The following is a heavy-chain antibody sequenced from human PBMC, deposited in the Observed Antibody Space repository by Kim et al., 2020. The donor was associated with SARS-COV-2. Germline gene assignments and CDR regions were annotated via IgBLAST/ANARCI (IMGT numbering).Heavy chain of an antibody. Sequence: GGSLRLSCAASGFTFSTYWMHWVRQAPGKGLVWVSRISSDESSTSYADSVKGRFTISRDNAKNTLYLQMNSLRAEDTAVYYCARGEVVAAPTPFDYWGQGTLVPVSS. CDR1: GFTFSTYW. CDR2: ISSDESST. D-gene: IGHD2-15*01. V-gene: IGHV3-74*01. CDR3: ARGEVVAAPTPFDY. J-gene: IGHJ4*02.